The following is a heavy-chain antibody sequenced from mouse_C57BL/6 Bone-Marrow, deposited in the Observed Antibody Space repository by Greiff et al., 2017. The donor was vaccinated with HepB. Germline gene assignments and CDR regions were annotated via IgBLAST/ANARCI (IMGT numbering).Heavy chain of an antibody. V-gene: IGHV7-3*01. Sequence: DVKLVESGGGLVQPGGSLSLSCAASGFTFTDYYMSWVRQPPGKALEWLGFIRNKANGYTTEYSASVKGRFTISRDNSQSILYLQMNALRAEDSATYDCARPDSSGYVMDYWGQGTSVTVSS. CDR1: GFTFTDYY. CDR2: IRNKANGYTT. D-gene: IGHD3-2*02. CDR3: ARPDSSGYVMDY. J-gene: IGHJ4*01.